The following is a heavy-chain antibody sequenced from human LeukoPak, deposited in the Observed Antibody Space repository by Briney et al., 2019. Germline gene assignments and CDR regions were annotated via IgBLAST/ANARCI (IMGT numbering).Heavy chain of an antibody. J-gene: IGHJ4*02. V-gene: IGHV3-7*01. CDR1: GFTFAGYW. Sequence: GGSLRLSCAASGFTFAGYWISWVRQAPGKGLEWVANIKQDASEEYYVDSVKGRFTISRDNAKNSLCPQMNSLRAEDTAVYYCVRDRGRASVDYWGQGTLVTFSS. CDR3: VRDRGRASVDY. CDR2: IKQDASEE. D-gene: IGHD1-26*01.